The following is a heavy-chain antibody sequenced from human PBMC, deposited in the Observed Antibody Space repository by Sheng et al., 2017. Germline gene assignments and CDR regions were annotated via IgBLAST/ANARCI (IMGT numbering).Heavy chain of an antibody. CDR1: GGSFSGYY. CDR2: INHSGST. Sequence: QVQLQQWGAGLLKPSETLSLTCAVYGGSFSGYYWSWIRQPPGKGLEWIGEINHSGSTNYNPSLKSRVTISVDTSKNQFSLKLSSVTAADTAVYYCARGIRFLEWYPQPGKYYFDYWGQGTLVTVSS. V-gene: IGHV4-34*01. J-gene: IGHJ4*02. D-gene: IGHD3-3*01. CDR3: ARGIRFLEWYPQPGKYYFDY.